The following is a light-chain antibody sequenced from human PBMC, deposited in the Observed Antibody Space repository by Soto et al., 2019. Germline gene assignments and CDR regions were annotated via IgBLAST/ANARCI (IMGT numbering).Light chain of an antibody. V-gene: IGKV1-33*01. CDR2: DAS. J-gene: IGKJ4*01. CDR1: HDISNY. CDR3: QQYENLPPT. Sequence: DIQMTQSPSSLSASVGDRVTITCQAIHDISNYFNWYQQKPGKAPKLLIYDASNVETGVPSRFSGSGSGTDYTLTISSLQPEDVATYYCQQYENLPPTFGGGTRVQIK.